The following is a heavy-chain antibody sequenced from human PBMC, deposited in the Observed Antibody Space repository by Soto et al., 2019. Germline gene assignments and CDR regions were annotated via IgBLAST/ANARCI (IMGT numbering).Heavy chain of an antibody. D-gene: IGHD6-19*01. CDR1: GFSLSRTRMA. CDR2: IYWDDDK. V-gene: IGHV2-5*02. Sequence: QITLKESGPTLVKPTQTRTLTCTFSGFSLSRTRMAVGWIRQPPGKALEWLALIYWDDDKRYSPFLKSRLTSTKDTSKNQVVLTMSNMDPVDTARYYCAHIVVAGLGYYFDYWGQGTLVTVSS. CDR3: AHIVVAGLGYYFDY. J-gene: IGHJ4*02.